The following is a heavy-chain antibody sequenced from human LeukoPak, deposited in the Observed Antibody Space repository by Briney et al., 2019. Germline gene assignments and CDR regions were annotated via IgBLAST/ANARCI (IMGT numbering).Heavy chain of an antibody. V-gene: IGHV4-31*03. J-gene: IGHJ4*02. D-gene: IGHD3-22*01. CDR1: GGSISSGGYY. CDR2: IYYSGST. Sequence: SETLSLTCTVSGGSISSGGYYWSWIRQHPGKGLEWIGYIYYSGSTYYNPSLKSRVTISVDTSKNQFSLKLSSVTAADTAVYYCARGTYYYDSNELNGLDYWGQGTLVTVSS. CDR3: ARGTYYYDSNELNGLDY.